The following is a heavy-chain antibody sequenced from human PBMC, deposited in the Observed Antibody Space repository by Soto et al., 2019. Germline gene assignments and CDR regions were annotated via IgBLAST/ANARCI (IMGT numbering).Heavy chain of an antibody. J-gene: IGHJ6*03. CDR3: ARGKVDNLGDYSYMDV. CDR2: MNPNSGNT. CDR1: GYTFTSYD. D-gene: IGHD4-17*01. V-gene: IGHV1-8*01. Sequence: GASVKVSCKASGYTFTSYDINWVRQATGQGLEWMGWMNPNSGNTGYAQKFQGRVTMTRNTSISTAYMELSSLRSEDTAVYYCARGKVDNLGDYSYMDVWGKGTTVTVSS.